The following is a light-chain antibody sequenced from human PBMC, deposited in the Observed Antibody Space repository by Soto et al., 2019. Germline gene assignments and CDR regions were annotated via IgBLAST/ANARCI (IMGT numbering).Light chain of an antibody. CDR2: LGS. Sequence: DIVMTQSPLSLPVTPGEPASISCRSSQSLLHSNGCDYLDWYLQKPGQSPQLLIYLGSNRASGVPDRFSGSGSGTDVALKISRVEAEDVGVYYCMQALQTPGTFGGGTKVEIK. CDR1: QSLLHSNGCDY. J-gene: IGKJ4*01. V-gene: IGKV2-28*01. CDR3: MQALQTPGT.